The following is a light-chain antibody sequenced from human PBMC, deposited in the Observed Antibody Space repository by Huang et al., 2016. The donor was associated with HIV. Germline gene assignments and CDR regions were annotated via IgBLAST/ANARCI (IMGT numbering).Light chain of an antibody. Sequence: DIQMTQSPSSLSASVGDRVTITCQASQDISNYLNWYQQKTGKAPKLLIYDAFNLETGVPSRFSGSGSETDFTFTISSLEPEDIATYYCQQYGILPRTFGQGTKLEIK. CDR1: QDISNY. J-gene: IGKJ2*01. CDR2: DAF. CDR3: QQYGILPRT. V-gene: IGKV1-33*01.